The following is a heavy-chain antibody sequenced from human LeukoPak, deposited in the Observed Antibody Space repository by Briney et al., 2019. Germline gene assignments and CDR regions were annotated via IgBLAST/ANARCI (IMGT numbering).Heavy chain of an antibody. CDR1: GGSFSGYY. D-gene: IGHD6-13*01. V-gene: IGHV4-59*10. J-gene: IGHJ4*02. Sequence: SPSETLSLTCAVYGGSFSGYYWSWIRQPAGKGLEWIGRIYTSGTTHYNPSLKSRVTMSVDTSKNQFSLNLSSVTAADTAVYYCARFSSIAAAFDYWGLGTLVTVSS. CDR3: ARFSSIAAAFDY. CDR2: IYTSGTT.